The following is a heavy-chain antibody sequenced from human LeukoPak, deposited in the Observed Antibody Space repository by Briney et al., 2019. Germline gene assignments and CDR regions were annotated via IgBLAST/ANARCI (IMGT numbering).Heavy chain of an antibody. CDR2: ISWNSGSI. CDR3: AKDHRYCSGGSCFD. Sequence: PGRSLRLSCAASGFTFDDYAMHWVRQAPGKGLEWVSGISWNSGSIGYADSVKGRFTISRDNAKNSLYLQMNSLRAEDTALYYCAKDHRYCSGGSCFDWGQGTLATVSS. V-gene: IGHV3-9*01. CDR1: GFTFDDYA. J-gene: IGHJ4*02. D-gene: IGHD2-15*01.